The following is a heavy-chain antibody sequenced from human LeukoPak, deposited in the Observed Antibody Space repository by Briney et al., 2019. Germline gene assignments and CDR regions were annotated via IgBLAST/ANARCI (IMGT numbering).Heavy chain of an antibody. D-gene: IGHD2-2*01. V-gene: IGHV4-59*08. CDR3: ARISPSICSNTSCQDY. Sequence: SETLSLTCAVYGGSFSGYYWSWIRQPPGKGLEWIGYIYYSGSTNYNPSLKSRVTISVDTSKNQFSLKLTSVTAADTAVYYCARISPSICSNTSCQDYWGQGTLVTVSS. CDR1: GGSFSGYY. CDR2: IYYSGST. J-gene: IGHJ4*02.